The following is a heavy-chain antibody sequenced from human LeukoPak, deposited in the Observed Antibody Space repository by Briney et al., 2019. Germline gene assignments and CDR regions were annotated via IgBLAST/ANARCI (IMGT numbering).Heavy chain of an antibody. D-gene: IGHD3-10*01. V-gene: IGHV4-59*01. CDR2: IYYSGGT. CDR1: GGSISGNY. J-gene: IGHJ5*02. Sequence: SETLSLTCTVSGGSISGNYWSWVRQPPGKGLEWIGNIYYSGGTKYNPSLKSRVTISVDTSKNQFSLKLSSVTPADTAVYYCARETGNRFDHWGQGTLFTVSS. CDR3: ARETGNRFDH.